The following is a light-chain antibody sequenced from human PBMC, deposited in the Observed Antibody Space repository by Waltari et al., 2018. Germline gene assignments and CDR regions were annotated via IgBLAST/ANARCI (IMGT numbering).Light chain of an antibody. CDR2: AAP. Sequence: DIQWTQSPSFLSASVGDRVTITCRASQGISSYLSWSQQKPGKAPKLLIYAAPMLQSGVPSRFSGSGSGTEFTLTISSLQPEDFATYYCRQLTSYPLTFGGVTKVEI. V-gene: IGKV1-9*01. CDR1: QGISSY. CDR3: RQLTSYPLT. J-gene: IGKJ4*01.